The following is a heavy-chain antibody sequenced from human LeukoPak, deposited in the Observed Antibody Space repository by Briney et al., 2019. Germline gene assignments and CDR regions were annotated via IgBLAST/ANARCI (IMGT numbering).Heavy chain of an antibody. D-gene: IGHD3-22*01. CDR3: ARGTMNLDS. Sequence: ASVKVSCKASGYTFTSYYMHWVRQAPGQGLEWMGIINPYSGDTAYAQKFQGRVTMTRDTSINTAYMELNRLKFDDTAVYYCARGTMNLDSWGQGTLVTVSS. CDR2: INPYSGDT. J-gene: IGHJ4*02. CDR1: GYTFTSYY. V-gene: IGHV1-2*02.